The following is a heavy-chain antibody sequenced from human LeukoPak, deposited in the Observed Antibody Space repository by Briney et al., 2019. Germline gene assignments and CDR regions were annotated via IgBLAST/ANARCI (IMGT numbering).Heavy chain of an antibody. CDR1: GGSISSGGYS. V-gene: IGHV4-30-2*01. Sequence: PSETLSLTCAVSGGSISSGGYSWGWIRQPPGKGLEFIGYIYHTGSTNYNPSLKSRVAISVDRSKNQFSLKLTSVTAADTAVYYCARGSVYDSSTFDIWGQGTMVTVSS. J-gene: IGHJ3*02. D-gene: IGHD3-22*01. CDR2: IYHTGST. CDR3: ARGSVYDSSTFDI.